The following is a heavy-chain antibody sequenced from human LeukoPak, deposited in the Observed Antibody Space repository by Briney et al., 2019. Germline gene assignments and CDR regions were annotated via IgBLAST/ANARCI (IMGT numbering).Heavy chain of an antibody. D-gene: IGHD1-26*01. CDR2: ISYDGSNK. Sequence: PGRSLRLSCAASGFTFSSYGMHWVRQAPGKGLEWVAVISYDGSNKYYADSVKGRFTISRDNSKNTLYLQMNSLRAEDTAVYYCAKDGGIVGATAYYWGQGTLVTVSS. V-gene: IGHV3-30*18. CDR3: AKDGGIVGATAYY. J-gene: IGHJ4*02. CDR1: GFTFSSYG.